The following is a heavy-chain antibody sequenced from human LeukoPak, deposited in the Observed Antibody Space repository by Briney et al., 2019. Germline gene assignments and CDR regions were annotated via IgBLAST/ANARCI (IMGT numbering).Heavy chain of an antibody. V-gene: IGHV3-23*01. CDR1: GFTFSSYA. CDR2: ISGSGGST. Sequence: GGSLRLSCAASGFTFSSYAMSWVRQAPGKGLEWVSAISGSGGSTYYADSVKGRFTISRDNSKNTLYLQMNSLRAEDTAVYYCAKASITMVRGDPAEYFQHWGQGTLVTVSS. J-gene: IGHJ1*01. D-gene: IGHD3-10*01. CDR3: AKASITMVRGDPAEYFQH.